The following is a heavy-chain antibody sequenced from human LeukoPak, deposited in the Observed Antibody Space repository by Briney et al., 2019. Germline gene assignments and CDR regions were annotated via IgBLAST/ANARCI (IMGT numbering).Heavy chain of an antibody. CDR1: GGSFSGYY. Sequence: SETLSLTCAVYGGSFSGYYWSWIRQPPGKGLEWIGYIYYSGSTNYNPSLKSRVTISVDTSKNQFSLKLSSVTAADTAVYYCARASTVVTPVKTYYYYMDVWGKGTTVTVSS. CDR3: ARASTVVTPVKTYYYYMDV. J-gene: IGHJ6*03. CDR2: IYYSGST. D-gene: IGHD4-23*01. V-gene: IGHV4-59*01.